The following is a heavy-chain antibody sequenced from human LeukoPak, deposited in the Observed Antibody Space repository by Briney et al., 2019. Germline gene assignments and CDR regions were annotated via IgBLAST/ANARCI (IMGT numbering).Heavy chain of an antibody. CDR3: AREEIICSSSSCPLDY. CDR1: GYTFTSYD. D-gene: IGHD2-15*01. J-gene: IGHJ4*02. Sequence: ASVKVSCKASGYTFTSYDINWVRQATGQGLEWMGWMNPNSGDTGYAQKFQGRVTMTRNTSISTAYMELSSLRSEDTAVYYCAREEIICSSSSCPLDYWGQGTLVTVSS. CDR2: MNPNSGDT. V-gene: IGHV1-8*01.